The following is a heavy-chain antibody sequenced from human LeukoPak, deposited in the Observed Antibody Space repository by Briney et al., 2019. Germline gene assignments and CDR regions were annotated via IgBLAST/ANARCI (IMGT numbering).Heavy chain of an antibody. CDR1: GYTFTGYY. D-gene: IGHD5-18*01. CDR3: ARDQDTAMVENDY. Sequence: GASLKVSYKASGYTFTGYYMHWVRQAPGQGLEWMGGISAYNGNTNYAQKLQGRVTMTTDTSTSTAYMELRSLRSDDTAMYYCARDQDTAMVENDYWGQGTLVTASS. J-gene: IGHJ4*02. V-gene: IGHV1-18*04. CDR2: ISAYNGNT.